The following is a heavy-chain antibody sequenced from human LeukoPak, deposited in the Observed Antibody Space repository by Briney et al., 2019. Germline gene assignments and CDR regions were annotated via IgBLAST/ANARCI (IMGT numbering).Heavy chain of an antibody. CDR2: ISYTGST. D-gene: IGHD2-2*01. Sequence: SETLSLTCTVSGGSVRSISYYWSWIRQPPGKGLEWIGYISYTGSTNYNPSLKSRVTISVDTSKNQFSLKLSSVTAADTAVYYCASLYCSRTSCYFLDPWGQGTLVTVSS. CDR1: GGSVRSISYY. CDR3: ASLYCSRTSCYFLDP. V-gene: IGHV4-61*01. J-gene: IGHJ5*02.